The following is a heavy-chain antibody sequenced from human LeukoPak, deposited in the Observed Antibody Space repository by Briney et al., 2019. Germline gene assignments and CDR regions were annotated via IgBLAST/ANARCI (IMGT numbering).Heavy chain of an antibody. Sequence: GGSLRLSCAGSGFIFNNYAMHWVRQPPGKGLEWVSAISGSGGSTYYADSVKGRFTISRDNSKNTLYLQMNSLRAEDTAVYYCARGSGGSSETVDYWGQGTLVTVSS. D-gene: IGHD2-15*01. J-gene: IGHJ4*02. CDR1: GFIFNNYA. V-gene: IGHV3-23*01. CDR3: ARGSGGSSETVDY. CDR2: ISGSGGST.